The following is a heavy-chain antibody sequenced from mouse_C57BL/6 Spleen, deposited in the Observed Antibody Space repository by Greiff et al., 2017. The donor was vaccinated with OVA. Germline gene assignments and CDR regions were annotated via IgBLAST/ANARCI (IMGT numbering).Heavy chain of an antibody. CDR2: ILPGSGST. CDR1: GYTFTGYW. D-gene: IGHD1-1*01. J-gene: IGHJ2*01. CDR3: ARTFTTVVATDFDY. V-gene: IGHV1-9*01. Sequence: QVQLQQSGAELMKPGASVELSCKATGYTFTGYWIEWVKQRPGHGLEWIGEILPGSGSTNYNEKFKGKATFTADTSSNTAYMQLSSLTTEDSAIYYCARTFTTVVATDFDYWGQGTTLTVSS.